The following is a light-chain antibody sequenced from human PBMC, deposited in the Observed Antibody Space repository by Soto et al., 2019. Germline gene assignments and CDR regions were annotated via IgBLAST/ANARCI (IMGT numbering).Light chain of an antibody. J-gene: IGKJ1*01. V-gene: IGKV3-11*01. CDR2: DAS. Sequence: EIVLTQSPATLSLSPGERATLSCRASQSVSSYLAWYQQKPGQAPRLLIYDASNRATGVPARFSGSGSGTDFTLTISNVEPEDFAVYYCQQYGDSPRTFGQGTKVDIK. CDR1: QSVSSY. CDR3: QQYGDSPRT.